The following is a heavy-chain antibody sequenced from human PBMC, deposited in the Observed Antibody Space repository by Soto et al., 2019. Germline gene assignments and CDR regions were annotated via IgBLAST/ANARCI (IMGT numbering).Heavy chain of an antibody. Sequence: QLVQSGAEVKKPGSSVKISCKASGGTFSSYVISWLRQAPGQGLEWMGGVIPILGQAYYAPNLQGRVTITADGSTRTAYMELNRLTSDDTAVYFCARVGGVGAPPGTDFWGQGTLVTVSS. J-gene: IGHJ4*02. CDR2: VIPILGQA. V-gene: IGHV1-69*01. CDR1: GGTFSSYV. D-gene: IGHD1-26*01. CDR3: ARVGGVGAPPGTDF.